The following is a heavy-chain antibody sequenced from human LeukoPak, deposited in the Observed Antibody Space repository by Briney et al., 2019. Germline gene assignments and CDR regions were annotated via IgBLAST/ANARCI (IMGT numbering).Heavy chain of an antibody. V-gene: IGHV4-38-2*02. CDR1: GYSISSGYY. CDR3: ARIDSLRYFDWPPGDY. J-gene: IGHJ4*02. CDR2: IYHSGST. D-gene: IGHD3-9*01. Sequence: SETLSLTCTVSGYSISSGYYWGWIRQPPGKGLEWIGSIYHSGSTYYNPSLKSRVTISVDTSKNQFSLKLSSVTAADTAVYYCARIDSLRYFDWPPGDYWGQGTLVTVSS.